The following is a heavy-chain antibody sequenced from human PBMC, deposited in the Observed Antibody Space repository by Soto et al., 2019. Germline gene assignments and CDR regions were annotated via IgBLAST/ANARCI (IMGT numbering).Heavy chain of an antibody. CDR1: GFTFSSYE. V-gene: IGHV3-48*03. Sequence: EVQLVESGGGLVQPGGSLRLSCGASGFTFSSYEMNWVRQAPGKGLEWVSYISSSGSTIYYADSVKGRFTISRDNAKNSLYLQMNSLRAEDTGVYYCAGDSDVDAFDIWGQGTMVTVSS. CDR3: AGDSDVDAFDI. J-gene: IGHJ3*02. CDR2: ISSSGSTI. D-gene: IGHD1-26*01.